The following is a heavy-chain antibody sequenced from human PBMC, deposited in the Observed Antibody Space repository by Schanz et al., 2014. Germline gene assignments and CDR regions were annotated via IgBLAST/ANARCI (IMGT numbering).Heavy chain of an antibody. V-gene: IGHV1-69*04. CDR3: ARDRLECGAECYSVEVFEI. J-gene: IGHJ4*02. CDR1: RYTFNTYG. CDR2: LIPMLPIA. Sequence: GPEVKEPGASVKVSCEASRYTFNTYGLNWVRQAPGQGLEWMGRLIPMLPIANYAQKVQGRVTITADKSTTTAYMELSSLRSEDTAVYYCARDRLECGAECYSVEVFEIWGQGTLVIVSS. D-gene: IGHD2-21*01.